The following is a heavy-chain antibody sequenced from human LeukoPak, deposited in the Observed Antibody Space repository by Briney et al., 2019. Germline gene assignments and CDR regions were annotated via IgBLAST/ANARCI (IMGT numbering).Heavy chain of an antibody. V-gene: IGHV1-2*06. D-gene: IGHD3-10*01. J-gene: IGHJ4*02. CDR2: INPNSGGT. Sequence: ASVKVSCKASGYTFTGYYMHWVRQAPGQGLEWMGRINPNSGGTNYAQKFQGRVTTTRDTSISTAYMELSRLRSDDTAVYYCATAMVRGVISGDWGQGTLVTVSS. CDR1: GYTFTGYY. CDR3: ATAMVRGVISGD.